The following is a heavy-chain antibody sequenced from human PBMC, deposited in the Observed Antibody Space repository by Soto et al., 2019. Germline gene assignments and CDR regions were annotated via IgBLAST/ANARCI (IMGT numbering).Heavy chain of an antibody. J-gene: IGHJ4*02. CDR2: INAGNGNT. Sequence: ASVKVSCKASGYTFTNYAMHWVRPAPGQRLEWMGWINAGNGNTKYSQKFQGRVTITRDTSASTAYMELSSLRSEDTAVYYCARTSGYYVIEDHWRRGTLVTVAS. V-gene: IGHV1-3*01. D-gene: IGHD3-22*01. CDR3: ARTSGYYVIEDH. CDR1: GYTFTNYA.